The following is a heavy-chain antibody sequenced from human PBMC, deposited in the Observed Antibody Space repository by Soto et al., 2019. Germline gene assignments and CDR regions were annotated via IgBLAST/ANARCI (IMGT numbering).Heavy chain of an antibody. Sequence: QVQLVQSGAEVKKPGSSVKVSCKASGGTFSSYAISWVRQAPGQGLEWMGGIIPIFGTANYAQKFQGRVTITADKSTSTAYMELSSLRSEDTAVYYCARVVRIFDYDILTGYFDYWVQGTLVTVSS. CDR3: ARVVRIFDYDILTGYFDY. J-gene: IGHJ4*02. CDR1: GGTFSSYA. D-gene: IGHD3-9*01. V-gene: IGHV1-69*06. CDR2: IIPIFGTA.